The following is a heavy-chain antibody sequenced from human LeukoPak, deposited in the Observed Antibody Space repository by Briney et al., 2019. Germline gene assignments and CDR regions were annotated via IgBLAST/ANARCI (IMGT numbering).Heavy chain of an antibody. V-gene: IGHV3-15*01. CDR3: TTDLRYFDRTGFAFDV. Sequence: PGGSLRLSCAASGFTFSNAWMSWVRQTPGKGLEWVGRITSKTDGGTTDYVAPVKGRFTISRDDAKNTLYLQMNSLKTDDTAVYYCTTDLRYFDRTGFAFDVWGQGTLVTVSS. D-gene: IGHD3-9*01. CDR2: ITSKTDGGTT. CDR1: GFTFSNAW. J-gene: IGHJ3*01.